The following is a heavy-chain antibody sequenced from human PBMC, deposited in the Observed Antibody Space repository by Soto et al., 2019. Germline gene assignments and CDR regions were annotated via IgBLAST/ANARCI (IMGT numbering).Heavy chain of an antibody. D-gene: IGHD6-19*01. Sequence: QVQLVQSGAEVKKPGASVKVSCKASGYTFTSYGISWVRQAPGQGLEWMGWISAYNGNTNYAQKLQGRGNMTTDTSTSTAYMELRSLRSDDTGVYYCARVPEDSSGWYGVDYWGQGTLVTVSS. CDR3: ARVPEDSSGWYGVDY. CDR2: ISAYNGNT. V-gene: IGHV1-18*01. J-gene: IGHJ4*02. CDR1: GYTFTSYG.